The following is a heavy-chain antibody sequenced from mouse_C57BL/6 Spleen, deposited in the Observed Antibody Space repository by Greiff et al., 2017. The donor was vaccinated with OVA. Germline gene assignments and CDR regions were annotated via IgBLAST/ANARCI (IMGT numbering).Heavy chain of an antibody. V-gene: IGHV5-4*01. D-gene: IGHD3-1*01. CDR1: GFTFSSYA. J-gene: IGHJ4*01. CDR3: AREGYSYYAMDY. CDR2: ISDGGSYT. Sequence: EVKLEESGGGLVKPGGSLKLSCAASGFTFSSYAMSWVRQTPEKRLEWVATISDGGSYTYYPDNVKGRFTISRDNAKNNLYLQMSHLKSEDTAMYYCAREGYSYYAMDYWGQGSSVTVSS.